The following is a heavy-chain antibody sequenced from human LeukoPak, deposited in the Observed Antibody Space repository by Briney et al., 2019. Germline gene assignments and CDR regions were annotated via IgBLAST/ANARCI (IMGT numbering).Heavy chain of an antibody. CDR2: ISSSGSTI. D-gene: IGHD2-2*01. Sequence: GSLRLSCAASGFTFSSFWMHWVRQAPGKGLEWVSYISSSGSTIYYADSVKGRFTISRDNAKNSLYLQMNSLRAEDTAVYYCARPYCSSTSCLPWGQGTLVTVSS. V-gene: IGHV3-48*04. J-gene: IGHJ4*02. CDR3: ARPYCSSTSCLP. CDR1: GFTFSSFW.